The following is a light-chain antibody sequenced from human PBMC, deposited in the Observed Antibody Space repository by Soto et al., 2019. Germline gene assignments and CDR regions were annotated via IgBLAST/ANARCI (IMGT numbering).Light chain of an antibody. CDR3: QQRDSWPLT. J-gene: IGKJ4*01. Sequence: IVLTQSPAPLSLSPGERATLSCRASQSVRSDLAWYQQKPGQAPRLLIYDVSDRATGVPARFSGSGSGTDFTLTISSLEPEDSAVYYCQQRDSWPLTFGGGTKVEIK. CDR2: DVS. CDR1: QSVRSD. V-gene: IGKV3-11*01.